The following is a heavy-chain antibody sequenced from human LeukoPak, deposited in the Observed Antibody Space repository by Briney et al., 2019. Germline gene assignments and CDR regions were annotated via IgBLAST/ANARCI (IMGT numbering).Heavy chain of an antibody. J-gene: IGHJ4*02. Sequence: SVTDSCKSAVYXYTGYYFHGPRQPRAKEREWMGWINPNSGGTNYAQKFQGRVTMTGDTSISTAYMELSRLRSDDTAVYYCARDPTAVTGRDCWGQGTLVTVSS. CDR2: INPNSGGT. V-gene: IGHV1-2*02. CDR3: ARDPTAVTGRDC. D-gene: IGHD6-19*01. CDR1: VYXYTGYY.